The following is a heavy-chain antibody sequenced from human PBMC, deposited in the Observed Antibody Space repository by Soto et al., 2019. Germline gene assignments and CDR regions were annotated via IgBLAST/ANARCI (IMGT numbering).Heavy chain of an antibody. CDR2: IYHNGSP. CDR1: GGSISSTNW. CDR3: ARSVTP. J-gene: IGHJ5*02. Sequence: PSETLSLTCVVSGGSISSTNWWTWVRQPPGKRLEWIGEIYHNGSPTYSPSLRGRATISVDKSNNQFSLRLRSVTAADTAVYYCARSVTPWGQGTLVTVSS. D-gene: IGHD3-10*01. V-gene: IGHV4-4*02.